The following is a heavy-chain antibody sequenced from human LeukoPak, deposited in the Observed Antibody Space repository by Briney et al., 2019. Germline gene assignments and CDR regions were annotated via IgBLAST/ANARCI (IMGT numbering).Heavy chain of an antibody. CDR1: GFTFDDYA. Sequence: PGGSLRLSCAASGFTFDDYAMHWVRQAPGKGLEWVSGISWNSGSIGYADSVKGRFTISRDNAKNSLYLQMNSLRAEDMALYYCAKGGTGGVQYYFDYWGQGTLVTVSS. CDR2: ISWNSGSI. D-gene: IGHD3-16*01. V-gene: IGHV3-9*03. CDR3: AKGGTGGVQYYFDY. J-gene: IGHJ4*02.